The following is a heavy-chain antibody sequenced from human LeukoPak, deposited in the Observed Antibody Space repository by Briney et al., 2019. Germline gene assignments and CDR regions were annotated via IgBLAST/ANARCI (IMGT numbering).Heavy chain of an antibody. CDR1: GFTFSSYG. CDR2: IWYDGNNK. D-gene: IGHD1-26*01. Sequence: GGSLRLSCAASGFTFSSYGVHWVRQAPGKGLEWVAVIWYDGNNKYYADSVKGRFTISRDNSKNTLYLQVNSLRAEDTAVYYCAKGGKWDVTPFDYWGQGTLVTVSS. V-gene: IGHV3-33*06. J-gene: IGHJ4*02. CDR3: AKGGKWDVTPFDY.